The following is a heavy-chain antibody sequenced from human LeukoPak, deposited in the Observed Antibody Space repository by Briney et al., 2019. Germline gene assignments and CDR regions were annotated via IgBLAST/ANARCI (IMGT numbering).Heavy chain of an antibody. CDR1: GFTFSSYA. Sequence: GGSLRLSCAASGFTFSSYAMSWVRQAPGKGLEWVSAISGSGGSTYYADSVKGRFTISRDYSKNTLYLQMNSLRGEDTAVYYCAKGLSVITPYYFDFWGQGTLVTVSS. J-gene: IGHJ4*02. CDR3: AKGLSVITPYYFDF. CDR2: ISGSGGST. D-gene: IGHD3-22*01. V-gene: IGHV3-23*01.